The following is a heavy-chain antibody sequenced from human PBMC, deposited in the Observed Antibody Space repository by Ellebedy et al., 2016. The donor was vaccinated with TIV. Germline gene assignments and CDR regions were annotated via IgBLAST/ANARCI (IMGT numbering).Heavy chain of an antibody. V-gene: IGHV3-11*01. J-gene: IGHJ5*02. Sequence: GESLKISCAATGFTFSDYYMSWIRQAPGKGLEWLSYISSTGKSLCYADSVKGRFTISRDNAENSLYLQLNSLRAEDTAVYYCARRGYNYDSSGHYQYFFDHWGQGTLVTVSS. D-gene: IGHD3-22*01. CDR2: ISSTGKSL. CDR3: ARRGYNYDSSGHYQYFFDH. CDR1: GFTFSDYY.